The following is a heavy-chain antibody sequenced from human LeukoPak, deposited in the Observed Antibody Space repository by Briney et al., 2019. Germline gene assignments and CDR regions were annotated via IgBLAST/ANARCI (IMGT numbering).Heavy chain of an antibody. CDR1: GGTFNNSA. CDR2: IMPLFGTA. J-gene: IGHJ5*02. Sequence: ASVKVSCKTSGGTFNNSAISWVRQAPGQGLEWLGGIMPLFGTAGYAQKFQGKVTITKDESTRTVYLELTSLTSDDTAVYYCARDVHGDYGSGWFDPWGQGTLVSVSS. D-gene: IGHD4-17*01. CDR3: ARDVHGDYGSGWFDP. V-gene: IGHV1-69*05.